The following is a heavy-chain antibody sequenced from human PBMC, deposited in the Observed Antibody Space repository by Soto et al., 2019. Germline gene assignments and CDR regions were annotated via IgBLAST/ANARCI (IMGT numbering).Heavy chain of an antibody. CDR2: ISGSCGTT. D-gene: IGHD3-3*01. V-gene: IGHV3-23*01. CDR3: AKVRRTTIFHVVRLFDY. J-gene: IGHJ4*02. CDR1: VFTFSSYA. Sequence: LRLSCAASVFTFSSYAMSWVRQAPGKGLECVSTISGSCGTTYYADSVKGRFTISRDNSKNTLYLQMNSLRAEDTAVYYCAKVRRTTIFHVVRLFDYWGQGTLVTVSS.